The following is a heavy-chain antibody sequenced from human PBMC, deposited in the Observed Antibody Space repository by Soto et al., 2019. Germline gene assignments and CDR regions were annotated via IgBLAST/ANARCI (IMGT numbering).Heavy chain of an antibody. V-gene: IGHV3-23*01. D-gene: IGHD5-12*01. Sequence: GRSMGLSSGASGFSFSSYAMSWVRQAPGKGLEWVSAISGSGGRTYYADSVKGRFTISRDNSKNTLYLKMNSLRAEDTAVYYRAKDAHSKCLRISYYYHYGMDVWGQGTTVPVYS. CDR3: AKDAHSKCLRISYYYHYGMDV. CDR1: GFSFSSYA. CDR2: ISGSGGRT. J-gene: IGHJ6*02.